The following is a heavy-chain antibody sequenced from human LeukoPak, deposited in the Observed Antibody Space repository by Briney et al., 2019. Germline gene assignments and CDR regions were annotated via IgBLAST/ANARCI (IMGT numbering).Heavy chain of an antibody. CDR1: GFTFSNYA. V-gene: IGHV3-23*01. CDR3: AKEQSRYYFDY. CDR2: ISDSGDST. J-gene: IGHJ4*02. D-gene: IGHD4-11*01. Sequence: GGSLRLSCKTSGFTFSNYAMTWVRQAPGKGLEWVSAISDSGDSTYYADSVKGRFTISRDNSKNTLYLQMNSLRAEDTAVYYCAKEQSRYYFDYWGQGTLVTVSS.